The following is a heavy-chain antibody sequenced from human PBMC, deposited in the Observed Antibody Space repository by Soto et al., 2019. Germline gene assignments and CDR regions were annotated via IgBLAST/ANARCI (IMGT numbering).Heavy chain of an antibody. CDR3: ARQDGMVRGVNWFDP. D-gene: IGHD3-10*01. CDR1: GGSISSYY. CDR2: IYYSGST. J-gene: IGHJ5*02. V-gene: IGHV4-59*08. Sequence: PSETLSLTCTVSGGSISSYYWSWIRQPTGKGLEWIGYIYYSGSTNYNPSLKSRVTISVDTSKNQFSLKLSSVTAADTAVYYCARQDGMVRGVNWFDPWGQGTLVTVSS.